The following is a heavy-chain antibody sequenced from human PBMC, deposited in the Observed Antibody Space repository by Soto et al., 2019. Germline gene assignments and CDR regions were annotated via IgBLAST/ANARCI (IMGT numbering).Heavy chain of an antibody. J-gene: IGHJ5*02. CDR1: GFTFINFA. CDR2: ISGNGIST. D-gene: IGHD3-3*01. CDR3: AKVLDPDFWGPSHGRFDP. V-gene: IGHV3-23*04. Sequence: EVQLVESGGGLVHPEGSLRLSCAASGFTFINFAMTWVRQAPGKGLEWVSAISGNGISTYYADSVKGRFTISRDNSKDTVHLQMHSLRADDTAVYYCAKVLDPDFWGPSHGRFDPWGQGVLVTVSS.